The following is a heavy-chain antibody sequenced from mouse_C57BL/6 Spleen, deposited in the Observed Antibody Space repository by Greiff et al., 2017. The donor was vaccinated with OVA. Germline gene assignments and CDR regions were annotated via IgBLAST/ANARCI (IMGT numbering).Heavy chain of an antibody. CDR2: IYPSDSET. Sequence: QVQLQQPGAELVRPGSSVKLSCKASGYTFTSYWMDWVKQRPGQGLEWIGNIYPSDSETHYNQKFKDKATLTVDKYSRTASMQLRSLPSEDSAVYYCARRDNGYFEVWGTGSTGTGSS. CDR3: ARRDNGYFEV. V-gene: IGHV1-61*01. J-gene: IGHJ1*03. CDR1: GYTFTSYW.